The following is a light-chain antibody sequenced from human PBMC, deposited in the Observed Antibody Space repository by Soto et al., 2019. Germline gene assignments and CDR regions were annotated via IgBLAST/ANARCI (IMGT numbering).Light chain of an antibody. CDR2: LTS. CDR1: QAVNTR. V-gene: IGKV3-11*01. Sequence: EIVLTQSPATLSSFPGDRVTLSCRASQAVNTRLAWYQYKPGQAPRLLIYLTSNRAAGIPARFSGSGSETDFTLTISDVEPEDFAVYYCHQRQSWPRTFGQGTKVDI. J-gene: IGKJ1*01. CDR3: HQRQSWPRT.